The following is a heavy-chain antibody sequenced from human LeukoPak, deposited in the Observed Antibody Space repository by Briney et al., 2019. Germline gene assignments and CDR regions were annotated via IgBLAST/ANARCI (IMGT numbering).Heavy chain of an antibody. CDR1: GYSFASYW. CDR3: AREREY. CDR2: IFPGDSDT. J-gene: IGHJ4*02. V-gene: IGHV5-51*01. Sequence: GESLKISCKGSGYSFASYWIAWVRQMPGEGLEWMGVIFPGDSDTRYSPSFQGQVTISADKSISTAYLQWSSLKASDTAIYYCAREREYWGQGTLVTVSS. D-gene: IGHD1-1*01.